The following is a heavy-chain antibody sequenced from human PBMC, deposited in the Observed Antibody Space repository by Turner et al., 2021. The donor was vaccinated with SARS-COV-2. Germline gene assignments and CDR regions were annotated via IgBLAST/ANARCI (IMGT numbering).Heavy chain of an antibody. D-gene: IGHD2-21*02. V-gene: IGHV3-15*01. CDR3: TTDSGDSFSYSYVMDV. CDR2: IKSKSYDGTT. Sequence: EVQLVESGGDLVKPGGSLRLSCAVSGLTFSSAWMSWVRQAPGKGLEWVGRIKSKSYDGTTYYAAPVKGRFTISRDDSKNTLYLQMNSLKTEDTAVYYCTTDSGDSFSYSYVMDVWGQGTTVTVSS. CDR1: GLTFSSAW. J-gene: IGHJ6*02.